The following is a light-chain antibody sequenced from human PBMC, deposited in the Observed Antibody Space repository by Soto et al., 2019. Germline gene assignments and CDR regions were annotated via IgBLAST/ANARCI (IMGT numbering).Light chain of an antibody. Sequence: DIQMTQSPSTLSASVGDRVTITCRASQSISSWLAWYQQKPGKAPKLLIYDASSLESGVPSRFSGSGSVTEFTLTINSLQPDDFATYYCQPYNSYWTFGQGTKVEIK. V-gene: IGKV1-5*01. CDR3: QPYNSYWT. J-gene: IGKJ1*01. CDR2: DAS. CDR1: QSISSW.